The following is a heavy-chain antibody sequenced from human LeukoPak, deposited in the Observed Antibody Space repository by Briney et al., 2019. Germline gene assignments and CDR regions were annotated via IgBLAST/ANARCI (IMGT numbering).Heavy chain of an antibody. CDR3: AREDTIFGVVIGGY. J-gene: IGHJ4*02. Sequence: ASVKVSCKASGYTFTGYYMHWVRQAPGQGLEWMGWINPNSGGTNYAQKFQGRVTMTRDTSISTAYMDLSRLRSDDTAVYYCAREDTIFGVVIGGYWGQGTLVTVSS. D-gene: IGHD3-3*01. CDR1: GYTFTGYY. V-gene: IGHV1-2*02. CDR2: INPNSGGT.